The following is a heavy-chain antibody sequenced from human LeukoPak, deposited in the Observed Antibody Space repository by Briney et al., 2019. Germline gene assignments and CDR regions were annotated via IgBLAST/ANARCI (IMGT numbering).Heavy chain of an antibody. CDR3: AKEGPGTHTAFAY. V-gene: IGHV5-51*01. CDR1: GYSFTTYW. D-gene: IGHD5-18*01. CDR2: IYPGDSDT. J-gene: IGHJ4*02. Sequence: GESLKMSCKGSGYSFTTYWIGWVRQMPGKGLEWMGIIYPGDSDTRYSPSFQGQVTISADKSISTAYLQWSSLKASDTAIYYCAKEGPGTHTAFAYWGQGTQVTVSS.